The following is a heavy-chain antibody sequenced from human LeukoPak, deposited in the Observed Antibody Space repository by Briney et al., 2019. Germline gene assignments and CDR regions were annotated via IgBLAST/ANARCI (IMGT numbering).Heavy chain of an antibody. V-gene: IGHV4-31*03. J-gene: IGHJ5*02. CDR2: IYYSGST. D-gene: IGHD3-10*01. CDR1: GGSISSGGYY. Sequence: SQTLSLTCTVSGGSISSGGYYWSWIRQHPGKGLEWIGYIYYSGSTYYNPSHKSRVTISVDTSKNQFSLKLSSVTAADTAVYYCARDRGTMVRGVKMGWFDPWGQGTLVTVSS. CDR3: ARDRGTMVRGVKMGWFDP.